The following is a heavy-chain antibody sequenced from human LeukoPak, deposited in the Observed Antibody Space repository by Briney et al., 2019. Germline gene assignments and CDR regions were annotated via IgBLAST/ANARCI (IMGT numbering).Heavy chain of an antibody. V-gene: IGHV1-2*02. CDR1: GYTFIVHC. Sequence: ASVKVSFKASGYTFIVHCLHWVWQAPGQGLEWMGWVNPSSGGTNYAQKFQDRVTMTRDTSISTAYMELSSLRSDDTAVYYCARTRSGKPDFWGQGTLVTVSS. CDR3: ARTRSGKPDF. CDR2: VNPSSGGT. J-gene: IGHJ4*02. D-gene: IGHD6-25*01.